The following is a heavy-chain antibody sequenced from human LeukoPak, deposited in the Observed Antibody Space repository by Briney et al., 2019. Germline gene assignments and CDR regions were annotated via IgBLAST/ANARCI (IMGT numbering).Heavy chain of an antibody. D-gene: IGHD2-15*01. V-gene: IGHV3-21*04. CDR3: AKEGGTAFDY. CDR1: GFTFSSYS. J-gene: IGHJ4*02. CDR2: ISSSSSYI. Sequence: PGGSLRLSCAASGFTFSSYSMNWVRQAPGKGLEWVSSISSSSSYIYYADSVKGRFTISRDNAKNSLYLQMNSLRAEDMALYYCAKEGGTAFDYWGQGTLVTVSS.